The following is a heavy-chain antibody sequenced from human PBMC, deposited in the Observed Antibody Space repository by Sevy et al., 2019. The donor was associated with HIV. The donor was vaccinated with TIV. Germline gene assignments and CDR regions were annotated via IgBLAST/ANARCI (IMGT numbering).Heavy chain of an antibody. CDR1: GFNVSNNY. V-gene: IGHV3-53*01. D-gene: IGHD6-13*01. CDR2: IYSGGTT. J-gene: IGHJ4*02. CDR3: ARDPPGIAATGGG. Sequence: GGSLRLSCAASGFNVSNNYMNWVCQAPGKGLEWVSLIYSGGTTHYADSVKGRFTISRDHSKNTLYLQMNSLRAEDTAIYYCARDPPGIAATGGGWGQGSLVTVSS.